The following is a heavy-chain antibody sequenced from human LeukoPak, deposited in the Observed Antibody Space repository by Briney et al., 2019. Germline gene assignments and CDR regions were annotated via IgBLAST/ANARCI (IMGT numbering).Heavy chain of an antibody. D-gene: IGHD3-22*01. V-gene: IGHV4-59*01. CDR1: GGSISSYY. J-gene: IGHJ4*02. CDR2: IYYSGTT. Sequence: SETLSLTCTVSGGSISSYYWSWIRQPPGEGLEWIGYIYYSGTTNYNPSLKSRVAISIDTSKNHFSLQLSSVTAADTAVYYCARLRPYYYDSSGSYYFDYWGQGTLVTVSS. CDR3: ARLRPYYYDSSGSYYFDY.